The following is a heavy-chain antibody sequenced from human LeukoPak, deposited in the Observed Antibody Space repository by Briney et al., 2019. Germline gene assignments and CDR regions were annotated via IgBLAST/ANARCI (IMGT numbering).Heavy chain of an antibody. D-gene: IGHD3-9*01. CDR2: IYYSGST. Sequence: SETLSLTCTVSGGSISSSSYYWGWIRQPPGKGLEWIGSIYYSGSTNYNPSLKSRVTISVDTSKNQFSLNLNSVTAADTAVYYCARGPPLRYFTRYYFDYWGQGTLVTVSS. V-gene: IGHV4-39*01. J-gene: IGHJ4*02. CDR3: ARGPPLRYFTRYYFDY. CDR1: GGSISSSSYY.